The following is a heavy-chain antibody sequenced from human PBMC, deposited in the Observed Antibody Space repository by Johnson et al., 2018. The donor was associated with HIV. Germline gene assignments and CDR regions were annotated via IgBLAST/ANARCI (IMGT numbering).Heavy chain of an antibody. V-gene: IGHV3-30-3*01. CDR2: ISYDGSNN. D-gene: IGHD3-3*01. J-gene: IGHJ3*02. CDR1: GFTFSSYA. Sequence: QVQLIESGGGVVQPGRSLRLSCAASGFTFSSYAMHWVRQAPGKGLEWVAVISYDGSNNYYTDSVKGRFTISRDNSKNTLYLQMNSLRAEDTAVYYCAKDSTYYDSGGAFDIWGQGTMVTVSS. CDR3: AKDSTYYDSGGAFDI.